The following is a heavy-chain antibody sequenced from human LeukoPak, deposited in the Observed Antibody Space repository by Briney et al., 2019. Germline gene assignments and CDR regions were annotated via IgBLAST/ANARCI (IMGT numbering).Heavy chain of an antibody. V-gene: IGHV3-30*01. CDR3: ARDLIVVVPAAILDY. Sequence: GGSLRLSCAASGFTFSSYAMHWVRQAPGKGLEWVAVISYDGSNKYYADSVKGRFTISRDSSKNTLYLQMNSLRAEDTAVYYCARDLIVVVPAAILDYWGQGTLVTVSS. CDR2: ISYDGSNK. J-gene: IGHJ4*02. CDR1: GFTFSSYA. D-gene: IGHD2-2*02.